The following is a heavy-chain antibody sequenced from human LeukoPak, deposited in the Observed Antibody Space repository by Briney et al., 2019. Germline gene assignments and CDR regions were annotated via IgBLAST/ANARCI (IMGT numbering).Heavy chain of an antibody. CDR1: GYTFTSYD. Sequence: ASVKVSCKASGYTFTSYDINWVRQATGQGLEWMGWINPNSGGTNYAQKFQGRVTMTRDTSISTAYMELSRLRSDDTAVYYCARDGLSYGSGLDYWGQGTLVTVSS. V-gene: IGHV1-2*02. D-gene: IGHD3-10*01. J-gene: IGHJ4*02. CDR2: INPNSGGT. CDR3: ARDGLSYGSGLDY.